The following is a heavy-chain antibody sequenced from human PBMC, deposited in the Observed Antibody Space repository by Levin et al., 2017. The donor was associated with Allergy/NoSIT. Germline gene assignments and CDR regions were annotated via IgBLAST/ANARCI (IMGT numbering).Heavy chain of an antibody. Sequence: PSETLSLTCTVSGGSITSGDYYWSWIRQPPGKGLEWIGYIYYSGSTYCIPSLTRRVTISVDTSKNQFSLKLSSVTAADTAVYYCASLSGKEDYWGQGTLVTVSS. D-gene: IGHD3-10*01. V-gene: IGHV4-30-4*01. CDR1: GGSITSGDYY. CDR3: ASLSGKEDY. CDR2: IYYSGST. J-gene: IGHJ4*02.